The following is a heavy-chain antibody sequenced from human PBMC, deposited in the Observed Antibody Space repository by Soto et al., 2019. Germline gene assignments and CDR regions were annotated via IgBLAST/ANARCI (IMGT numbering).Heavy chain of an antibody. Sequence: ASVKVSCKASGYTFTGYYMHWVRQAPGQGLEWMGWTHPNSGGTNYAQKFQGWVTMTRDTSISTAYMELSRLRSDDTAVYYCARGEGLGDSGPNWFDPWGQGTLVTVSS. D-gene: IGHD2-21*02. V-gene: IGHV1-2*04. CDR1: GYTFTGYY. CDR3: ARGEGLGDSGPNWFDP. J-gene: IGHJ5*02. CDR2: THPNSGGT.